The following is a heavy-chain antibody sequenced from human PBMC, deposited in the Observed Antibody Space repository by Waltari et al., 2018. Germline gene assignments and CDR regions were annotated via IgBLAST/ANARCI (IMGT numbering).Heavy chain of an antibody. CDR2: VHHSGRP. CDR3: ARDRGRGLYLDT. J-gene: IGHJ5*02. D-gene: IGHD2-15*01. Sequence: QLQLQESGTGLVKPSGTLSLTCDVPGESMGSTDCWRRVRQSPQRGLEWLGQVHHSGRPYYSPSVASRVTVSVYTSNSRFSLKMTSATAADTAIYYCARDRGRGLYLDTWGPGTLVTVSP. CDR1: GESMGSTDC. V-gene: IGHV4-4*02.